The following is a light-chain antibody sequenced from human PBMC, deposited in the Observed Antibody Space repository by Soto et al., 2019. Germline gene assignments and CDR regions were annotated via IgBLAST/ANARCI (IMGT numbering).Light chain of an antibody. CDR3: QQSYSTPT. CDR1: QNIRNY. CDR2: AAS. Sequence: DIQMTQSPSSLSASVGDRVSITCRASQNIRNYLNWYQQRPGKTPNLLVYAASNLRGGVPSRFSGSGSGTDFTLTISSLQPEDFATYYRQQSYSTPTFGQGPKVDI. V-gene: IGKV1-39*01. J-gene: IGKJ1*01.